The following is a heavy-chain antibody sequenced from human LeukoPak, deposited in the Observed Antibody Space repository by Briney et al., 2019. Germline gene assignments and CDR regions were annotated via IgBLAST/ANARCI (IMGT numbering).Heavy chain of an antibody. V-gene: IGHV4-39*01. D-gene: IGHD3-10*01. CDR1: GGSISSSSYY. J-gene: IGHJ5*02. CDR2: IYYSGST. Sequence: PSETLSLTCTVSGGSISSSSYYWGWIRQPPGKGLEWIGSIYYSGSTYYNPSLKSPVSISVDTSKNQFSLKLSSVTAADTAVYYCARRVDYYGSGSQNWFDPWGQGTLVTVSS. CDR3: ARRVDYYGSGSQNWFDP.